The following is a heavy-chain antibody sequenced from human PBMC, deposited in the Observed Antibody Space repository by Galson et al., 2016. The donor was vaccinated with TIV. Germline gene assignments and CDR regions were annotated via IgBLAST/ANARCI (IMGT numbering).Heavy chain of an antibody. CDR2: IYESGTT. D-gene: IGHD4-17*01. J-gene: IGHJ6*02. V-gene: IGHV4-38-2*02. CDR3: VREGSTVTMHHYFGMDV. CDR1: GYSINSGYY. Sequence: ETLSLTCAVSGYSINSGYYWGWIRQPPGKGLQWIGSIYESGTTYYNPSLKSRLTMSVDTSKNQFSLKLSSVTAADTAVYYCVREGSTVTMHHYFGMDVWGQGTSVTVSS.